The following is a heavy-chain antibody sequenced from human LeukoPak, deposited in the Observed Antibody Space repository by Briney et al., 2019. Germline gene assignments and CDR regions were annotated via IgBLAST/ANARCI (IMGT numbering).Heavy chain of an antibody. V-gene: IGHV4-59*01. CDR2: IYYSGST. CDR3: ARDDGYLVDY. CDR1: GGSISSYY. Sequence: SETLSLTCTVSGGSISSYYRSWIRQPPGKGLEWIGYIYYSGSTNYNPSLKSRVTISVDTSKNQFSLKLSSVTAADTAVYYCARDDGYLVDYWGQGTLVTVSS. D-gene: IGHD5-18*01. J-gene: IGHJ4*02.